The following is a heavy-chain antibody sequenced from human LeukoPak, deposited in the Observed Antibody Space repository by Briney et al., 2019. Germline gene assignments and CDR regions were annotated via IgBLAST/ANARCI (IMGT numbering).Heavy chain of an antibody. D-gene: IGHD5-12*01. V-gene: IGHV3-21*01. CDR1: GFTFSSYS. CDR2: ISSSSSYI. CDR3: ARGYSGSEVFDY. Sequence: GGSLRLSCAASGFTFSSYSMNWVRQAPGKGLGWVSSISSSSSYIYYADSVKGRFTISRDNAKNSRYLQMNSLRAEDTAVYYCARGYSGSEVFDYWGQGTLVTVSS. J-gene: IGHJ4*02.